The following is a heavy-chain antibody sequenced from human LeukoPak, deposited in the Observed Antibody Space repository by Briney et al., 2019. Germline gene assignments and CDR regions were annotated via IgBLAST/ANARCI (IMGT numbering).Heavy chain of an antibody. J-gene: IGHJ6*03. Sequence: SETLSLTCTVSGGSISTSSYYWGWIRQPPGKGLEWIGSIYYSGSTYYNPSLKSRVTISVDTSKNQFSLKLSSVTAADTAVYCCARIPGYGRYYYYMDVWGKGTTVTVSS. D-gene: IGHD5-18*01. CDR1: GGSISTSSYY. V-gene: IGHV4-39*01. CDR2: IYYSGST. CDR3: ARIPGYGRYYYYMDV.